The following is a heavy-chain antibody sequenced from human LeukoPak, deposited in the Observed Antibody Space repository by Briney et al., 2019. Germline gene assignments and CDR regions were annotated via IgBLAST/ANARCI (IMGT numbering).Heavy chain of an antibody. Sequence: ASVKVSCKAAGYAFINHYIHWVRQAPGRGLEWMGVINPSGGSTTYAQKFQGRVTMASDTSTSTVYMELSSLRSEDTAVYYCARGGSAASFDYWGQGTLVTVSS. D-gene: IGHD2-15*01. CDR3: ARGGSAASFDY. CDR1: GYAFINHY. J-gene: IGHJ4*02. CDR2: INPSGGST. V-gene: IGHV1-46*01.